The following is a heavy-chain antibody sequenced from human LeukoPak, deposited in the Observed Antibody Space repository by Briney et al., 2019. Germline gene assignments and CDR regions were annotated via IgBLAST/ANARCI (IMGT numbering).Heavy chain of an antibody. J-gene: IGHJ3*02. Sequence: GSSVKVSCKASGGTFTSYAISWVRQAPGQGLEWMGWINPNSGGTNYAQKFQGRVTMTRDTSISTAYMELSRLRSDDTAVYYCASSVVPAANDAFDIWGQGTMVTVSS. D-gene: IGHD2-2*01. CDR2: INPNSGGT. V-gene: IGHV1-2*02. CDR3: ASSVVPAANDAFDI. CDR1: GGTFTSYA.